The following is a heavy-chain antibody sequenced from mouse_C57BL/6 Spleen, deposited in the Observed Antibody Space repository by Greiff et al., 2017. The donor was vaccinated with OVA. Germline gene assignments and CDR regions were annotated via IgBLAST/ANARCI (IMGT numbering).Heavy chain of an antibody. CDR2: ISGGGGNT. V-gene: IGHV5-9*01. D-gene: IGHD1-1*01. J-gene: IGHJ4*01. CDR1: GFTFSSYT. Sequence: DVKLVESGGGLVKPGGSLKLSCAASGFTFSSYTMSWVRQTPEKRLEWVATISGGGGNTYYPDSVKGRFTLSRDNAKNTLYLQMSSLRSEDTAFYYCARHYYYGSSHYAMDYWGQGTSVTVSS. CDR3: ARHYYYGSSHYAMDY.